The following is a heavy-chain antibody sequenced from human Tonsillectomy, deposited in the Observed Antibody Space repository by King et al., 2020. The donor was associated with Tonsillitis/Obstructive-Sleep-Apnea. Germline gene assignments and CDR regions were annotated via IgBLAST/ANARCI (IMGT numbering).Heavy chain of an antibody. Sequence: QLQESGPGLVKPSETLSLTCTVSGVSISSYYWSWIRQPPGTGLEWIGYIYYSGSINYNPSLKSRVTISVDTSKNHFSLKLSSVTAADPAVYYCARERGYDILTGYIPFDIWGQGTMVTVSS. CDR3: ARERGYDILTGYIPFDI. V-gene: IGHV4-59*01. CDR1: GVSISSYY. J-gene: IGHJ3*02. D-gene: IGHD3-9*01. CDR2: IYYSGSI.